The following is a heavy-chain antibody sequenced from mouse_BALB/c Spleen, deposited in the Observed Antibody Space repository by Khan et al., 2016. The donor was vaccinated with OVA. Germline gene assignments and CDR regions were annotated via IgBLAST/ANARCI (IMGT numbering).Heavy chain of an antibody. CDR1: GYSITSDYA. CDR3: AMGRTY. V-gene: IGHV3-2*02. CDR2: ISYSGRT. J-gene: IGHJ3*01. Sequence: EVQLVESGPGLVKPSQSLSLTCTVTGYSITSDYAWTWIRQFPGNKLEWMGYISYSGRTSYNPSLKSRISVTRDTSKNQFFLQLNSVTTEDTATYYCAMGRTYWGQGTLVTVSA. D-gene: IGHD4-1*01.